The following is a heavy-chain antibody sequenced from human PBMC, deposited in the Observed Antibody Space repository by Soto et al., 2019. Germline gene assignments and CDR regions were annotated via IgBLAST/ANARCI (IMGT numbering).Heavy chain of an antibody. CDR1: GFSLTTSGVG. V-gene: IGHV2-5*02. CDR2: GYWDDDK. D-gene: IGHD6-19*01. Sequence: QITLKESGPTLVKPTQALTLTCTFSGFSLTTSGVGVGWIRQPPGKALEWLALGYWDDDKRYSPSLKSRHTITRDTTKIQVVLTVTNVDPVDTATYNCAHSPPCSGWRFFAYWGQGTLVTVSS. CDR3: AHSPPCSGWRFFAY. J-gene: IGHJ4*02.